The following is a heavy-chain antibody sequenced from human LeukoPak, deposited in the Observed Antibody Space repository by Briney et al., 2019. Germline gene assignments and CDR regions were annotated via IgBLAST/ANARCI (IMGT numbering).Heavy chain of an antibody. D-gene: IGHD5-12*01. CDR3: ARGSNSGYDYPFDY. Sequence: SQTLSLTCAISGDSVSGNSVAWNWIRQSPSRGLVWLGRTYYRSKWYNDYAESVKSRITINPDTSKNQFSLQLNSVTPEDAAVYYCARGSNSGYDYPFDYWGQGTLVTVSS. CDR2: TYYRSKWYN. V-gene: IGHV6-1*01. CDR1: GDSVSGNSVA. J-gene: IGHJ4*02.